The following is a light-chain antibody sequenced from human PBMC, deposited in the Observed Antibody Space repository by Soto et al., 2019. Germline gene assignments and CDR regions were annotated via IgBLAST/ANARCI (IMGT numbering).Light chain of an antibody. CDR2: AAS. Sequence: ETVLTQSPGTLSFSPGDRATLSFRASHSINTSFLAWFQQKPGQAPRLLIYAASTRATGIPDRFSGSASETDFTLTINRLEPEDSAVYYCQQYASAPFSLGPGTKVDIK. CDR1: HSINTSF. V-gene: IGKV3-20*01. CDR3: QQYASAPFS. J-gene: IGKJ3*01.